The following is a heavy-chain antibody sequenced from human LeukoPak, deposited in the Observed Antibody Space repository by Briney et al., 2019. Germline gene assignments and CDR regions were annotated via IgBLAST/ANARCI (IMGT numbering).Heavy chain of an antibody. CDR2: IYHSGST. J-gene: IGHJ3*02. V-gene: IGHV4-4*02. Sequence: PSGTLSLTCAVSGGSISSSNWWSWVRQPPGKGLEWIGEIYHSGSTNYNPSLKSRVTISVDKSKNQFSLKLSSVTAADTAVYYCARYYYDSSGYYGDAFDIWGQGTMVTVSS. CDR1: GGSISSSNW. CDR3: ARYYYDSSGYYGDAFDI. D-gene: IGHD3-22*01.